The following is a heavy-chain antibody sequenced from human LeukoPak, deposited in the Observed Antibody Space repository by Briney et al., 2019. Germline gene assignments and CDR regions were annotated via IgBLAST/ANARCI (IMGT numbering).Heavy chain of an antibody. J-gene: IGHJ4*02. D-gene: IGHD2-2*01. CDR2: IKQDGSDK. V-gene: IGHV3-7*01. Sequence: PGGSLRLSCAASGFTFSSYWMRWVRQAPGKGLECVATIKQDGSDKYYLDSVKGRFTISRDNTKNSLYLQMNTLRAEDTAVYFCVRTIAAVPGAHDYFDYWGQGTLVTVSS. CDR1: GFTFSSYW. CDR3: VRTIAAVPGAHDYFDY.